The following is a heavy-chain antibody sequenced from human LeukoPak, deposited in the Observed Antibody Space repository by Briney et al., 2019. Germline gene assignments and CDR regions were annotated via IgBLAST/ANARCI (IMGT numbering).Heavy chain of an antibody. CDR2: IKQDGSEK. J-gene: IGHJ4*02. CDR1: GFTFSSYW. V-gene: IGHV3-7*01. CDR3: ARSQPLGWLRSDLYFDY. D-gene: IGHD5-12*01. Sequence: GGSLRLSCAASGFTFSSYWMSWVRQAPGKGLEWVANIKQDGSEKYYVDSVKGRFTISRDNAKNSLYLQMNSLRAEDAAVYYCARSQPLGWLRSDLYFDYWGQGTLVTVSS.